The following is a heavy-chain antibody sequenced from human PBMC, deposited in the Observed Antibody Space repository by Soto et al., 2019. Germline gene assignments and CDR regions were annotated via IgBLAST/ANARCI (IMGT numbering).Heavy chain of an antibody. J-gene: IGHJ5*02. V-gene: IGHV6-1*01. CDR1: GDSVSSNSAA. CDR2: TYYRSKWYN. D-gene: IGHD2-15*01. Sequence: SQTLSLTCAISGDSVSSNSAAWNWIRQSPSRGLEWLGRTYYRSKWYNDYAVSVKSRITINPDTSKNQFSLQLNSVTPEDTAVYFFARAYFIGVSCWAWQNWSDPWGAGTRHSFSS. CDR3: ARAYFIGVSCWAWQNWSDP.